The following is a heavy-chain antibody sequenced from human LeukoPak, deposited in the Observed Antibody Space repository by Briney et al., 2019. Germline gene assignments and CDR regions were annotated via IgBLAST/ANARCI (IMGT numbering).Heavy chain of an antibody. J-gene: IGHJ4*02. CDR1: GFTFGSA. D-gene: IGHD1-26*01. CDR3: AKGSSGTYSRIYFDY. Sequence: GGSLRVSCAASGFTFGSAMSWVRQAPGKGLDWVSVISASGDTTYYADSVKGRFTISRDNSKNTLYLQMNSLRAEDTALYYCAKGSSGTYSRIYFDYWGQGTLVTVSS. CDR2: ISASGDTT. V-gene: IGHV3-23*01.